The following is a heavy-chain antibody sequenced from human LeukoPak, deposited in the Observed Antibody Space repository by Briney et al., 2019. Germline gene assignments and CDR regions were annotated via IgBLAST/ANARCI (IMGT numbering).Heavy chain of an antibody. CDR1: GYTFTSYG. V-gene: IGHV1-18*04. J-gene: IGHJ4*02. CDR2: ISAYNGNT. Sequence: ASVKVSCKGSGYTFTSYGSSWVGQARGQGGEGMGWISAYNGNTNYAQKLQGRVTMTTDTSTSTAYMELRSLRSDDTAVYYCATPGSWAGFDFCGQGPLVTVSS. D-gene: IGHD3-10*01. CDR3: ATPGSWAGFDF.